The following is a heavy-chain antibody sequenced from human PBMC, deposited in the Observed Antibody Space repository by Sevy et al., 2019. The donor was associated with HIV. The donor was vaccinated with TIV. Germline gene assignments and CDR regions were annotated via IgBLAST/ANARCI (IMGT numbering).Heavy chain of an antibody. V-gene: IGHV3-64D*06. CDR3: VKDPDYNLWRGDYGMDV. D-gene: IGHD3-3*01. J-gene: IGHJ6*02. Sequence: GGSLRLSCSGSGFSFSNSAMNWVHQTPGKELKYVSAISSDGVSTYYTDSVRGRFTISRDNSKNTLYLQMSSLRVEDMAVYYCVKDPDYNLWRGDYGMDVWGQGTTVTVSS. CDR1: GFSFSNSA. CDR2: ISSDGVST.